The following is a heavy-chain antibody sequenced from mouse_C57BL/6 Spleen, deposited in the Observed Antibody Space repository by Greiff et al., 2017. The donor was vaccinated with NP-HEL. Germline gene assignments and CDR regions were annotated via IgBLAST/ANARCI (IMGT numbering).Heavy chain of an antibody. CDR2: ISSGSSTI. CDR3: ARGLLYAMDY. J-gene: IGHJ4*01. V-gene: IGHV5-17*01. Sequence: EVKVVESGGGLVKPGGSLKLSCAASGFTFSDYGIHWVRQAPEKGLEWVAYISSGSSTIYYADTVKGRFTISRDNAKNTLFLQMTSLRSEDTAMYYCARGLLYAMDYWGQGTSVTVSS. CDR1: GFTFSDYG.